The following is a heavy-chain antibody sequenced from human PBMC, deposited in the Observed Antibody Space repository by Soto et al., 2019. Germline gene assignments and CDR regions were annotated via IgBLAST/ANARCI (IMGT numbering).Heavy chain of an antibody. D-gene: IGHD3-22*01. CDR3: AIGDYYDTSGYYPYFDC. Sequence: GGSLRLSCAASGFTFSNYWMSWVRQAPGKGLEWVANIKKDGSDKYYVDSVKGRFTISRDNAKNSLFLQMHSLRAEDTAVYYCAIGDYYDTSGYYPYFDCWGQGTPVTVSS. V-gene: IGHV3-7*01. J-gene: IGHJ4*02. CDR2: IKKDGSDK. CDR1: GFTFSNYW.